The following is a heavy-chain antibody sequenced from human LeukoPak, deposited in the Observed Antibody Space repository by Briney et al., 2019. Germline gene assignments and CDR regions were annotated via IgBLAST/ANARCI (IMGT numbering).Heavy chain of an antibody. Sequence: PSETLSLTCTVSGGSISSYYWSWIRQPAGKGLEWIGRIYTSGSTNYNPSLKSRVTISVDKSKNQFSLKLSSVTAADTAVYYCARDRGDYYDSSGSFDYWGQGTLVTVSS. CDR3: ARDRGDYYDSSGSFDY. J-gene: IGHJ4*02. D-gene: IGHD3-22*01. V-gene: IGHV4-4*07. CDR2: IYTSGST. CDR1: GGSISSYY.